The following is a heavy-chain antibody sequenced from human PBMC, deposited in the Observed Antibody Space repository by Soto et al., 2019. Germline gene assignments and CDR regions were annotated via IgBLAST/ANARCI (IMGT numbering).Heavy chain of an antibody. CDR3: ARLARDGYLISDY. V-gene: IGHV3-30-3*01. D-gene: IGHD5-12*01. Sequence: QVQLVESGGGVVQPGRSLRLSCAASGFTFSSYAMHWVRQAPGKGLEWVAVISYDGSNKYYADSVKGRFTISRDNSKNTLYLQMNSLRAEDTAVYYCARLARDGYLISDYWGQGTLVTVSS. J-gene: IGHJ4*02. CDR2: ISYDGSNK. CDR1: GFTFSSYA.